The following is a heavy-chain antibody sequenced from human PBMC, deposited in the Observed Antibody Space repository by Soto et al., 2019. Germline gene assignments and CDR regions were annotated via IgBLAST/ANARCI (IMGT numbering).Heavy chain of an antibody. Sequence: WETLSLTCTVSGGSFSSSSYYWGWIRQPPGKGLEWIGSIYYSGSTYYNPSLKSRVTMSVDPSKNQFSLKLISVTAADTAVYYCARDLGGWPDYWGQGTLVTVS. CDR1: GGSFSSSSYY. CDR3: ARDLGGWPDY. CDR2: IYYSGST. D-gene: IGHD2-15*01. V-gene: IGHV4-39*02. J-gene: IGHJ4*02.